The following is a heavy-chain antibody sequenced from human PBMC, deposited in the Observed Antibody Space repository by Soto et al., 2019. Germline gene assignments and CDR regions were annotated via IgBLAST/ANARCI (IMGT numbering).Heavy chain of an antibody. CDR2: ISGRGGATT. Sequence: AQLLESGGALVQPGGSLRLSCAASGFTFSNYAMSWVRQAPGKGLEGVSIISGRGGATTHYADSVKGRVTISRDKSTITVFLQMSSLSDADTAIDDCVKRVSLIFAVNTPLYGRDVWDQGTTVTVSS. D-gene: IGHD3-3*01. CDR1: GFTFSNYA. V-gene: IGHV3-23*01. J-gene: IGHJ6*02. CDR3: VKRVSLIFAVNTPLYGRDV.